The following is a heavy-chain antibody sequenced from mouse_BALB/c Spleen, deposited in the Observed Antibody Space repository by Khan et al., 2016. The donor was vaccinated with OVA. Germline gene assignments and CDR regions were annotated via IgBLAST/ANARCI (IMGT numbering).Heavy chain of an antibody. V-gene: IGHV1-4*01. D-gene: IGHD2-2*01. CDR1: GYTFTSYT. Sequence: VQLQESGAELARPGASVKMSCKASGYTFTSYTMHWVKQRPGQGLEWIGYINPSSGYTNYNQKFKDKATLTADKSSSTAYMQLSSLTSEDSAVYYFARLTPYGYDAWFAYWGQGTLVTVSA. CDR2: INPSSGYT. CDR3: ARLTPYGYDAWFAY. J-gene: IGHJ3*01.